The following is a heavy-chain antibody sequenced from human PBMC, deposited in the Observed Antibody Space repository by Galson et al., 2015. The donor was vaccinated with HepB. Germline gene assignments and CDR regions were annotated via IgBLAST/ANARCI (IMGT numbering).Heavy chain of an antibody. V-gene: IGHV3-30*04. CDR1: GFTFSTYA. Sequence: SLRLSCAASGFTFSTYAMHWVRQAPGKGLEWVALISYDGSNKYYADSVKGRFTISRGNSRNTLYLQMNSLRPEDTAVYFCASGGANDWYGTKSYFDSWGQGTLVTVSS. D-gene: IGHD3-9*01. J-gene: IGHJ4*02. CDR3: ASGGANDWYGTKSYFDS. CDR2: ISYDGSNK.